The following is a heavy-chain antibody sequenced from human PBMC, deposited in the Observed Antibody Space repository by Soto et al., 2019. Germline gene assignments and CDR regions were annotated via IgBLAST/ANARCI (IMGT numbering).Heavy chain of an antibody. CDR1: GGTFSSYA. Sequence: GASVKVSCKASGGTFSSYAISWVRQAPGQGLEWMGGIIPIFGTANYAQKFQGRVTITADESTSTAYMELSSLRSEDTAVYYCARDGHVVVTAIDAFDIWGQGTMVTVSS. V-gene: IGHV1-69*13. CDR2: IIPIFGTA. J-gene: IGHJ3*02. D-gene: IGHD2-21*02. CDR3: ARDGHVVVTAIDAFDI.